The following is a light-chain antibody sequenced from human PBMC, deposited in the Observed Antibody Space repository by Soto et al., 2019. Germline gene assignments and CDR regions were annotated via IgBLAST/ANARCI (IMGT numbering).Light chain of an antibody. CDR3: CSYAGSSTFHVV. J-gene: IGLJ2*01. CDR1: SSDVGSYNL. Sequence: QSVLTQPASVSGSPGQSITLSCTGTSSDVGSYNLVSWYQQHPGKAPKLMIYEGSKRPSGVSNRFSGSKSGNTASLTISGLQAEDEADYYCCSYAGSSTFHVVFGGGTKLTVL. V-gene: IGLV2-23*03. CDR2: EGS.